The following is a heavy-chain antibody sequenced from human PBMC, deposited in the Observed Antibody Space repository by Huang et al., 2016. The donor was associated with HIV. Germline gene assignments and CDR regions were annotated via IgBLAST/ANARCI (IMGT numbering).Heavy chain of an antibody. Sequence: HLQLQESGPSLVKPSETLSLTCSVSGASISNSEYYWGWIRQPPGRGLEWIGGIYYRGSTYYTPSLKSRPTISVDTSKNQFSLRLRSVTAADTAVYYCASPDSDYVSRSYRYGNPFDFWGQGSLVAVSS. CDR3: ASPDSDYVSRSYRYGNPFDF. CDR1: GASISNSEYY. D-gene: IGHD3-16*02. CDR2: IYYRGST. J-gene: IGHJ4*02. V-gene: IGHV4-39*01.